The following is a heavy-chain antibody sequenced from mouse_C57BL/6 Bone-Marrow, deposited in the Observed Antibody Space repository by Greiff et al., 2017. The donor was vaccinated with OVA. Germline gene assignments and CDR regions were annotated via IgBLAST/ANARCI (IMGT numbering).Heavy chain of an antibody. CDR2: INPSSGYT. CDR3: ARYELGWYIDV. Sequence: QVQLKQSGAELAKPGASVKLSCKASGYTFTSYWMHWVKQRPGQGLEWIGYINPSSGYTKYNQKFKDKATLTADKSSSTAYMQLSSLTYEDSAVYYCARYELGWYIDVWGTGTTVTVSS. D-gene: IGHD4-1*01. V-gene: IGHV1-7*01. CDR1: GYTFTSYW. J-gene: IGHJ1*03.